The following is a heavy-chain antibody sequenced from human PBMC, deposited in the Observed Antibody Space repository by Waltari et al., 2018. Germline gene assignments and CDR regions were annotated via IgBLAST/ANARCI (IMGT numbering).Heavy chain of an antibody. CDR1: GYTFTSYG. J-gene: IGHJ6*02. CDR3: ARDRVTIFGVVIISDYYYYYGMDV. D-gene: IGHD3-3*01. Sequence: QVQLVQSGAEVKKPGASVKVSCKASGYTFTSYGISWVRQAPGQGLAWVGWISAYNGNTNYAQKLQGRVTMTTDTSTSTAYMELRSLRSDDTAVYYCARDRVTIFGVVIISDYYYYYGMDVWGQGTTVTVSS. V-gene: IGHV1-18*01. CDR2: ISAYNGNT.